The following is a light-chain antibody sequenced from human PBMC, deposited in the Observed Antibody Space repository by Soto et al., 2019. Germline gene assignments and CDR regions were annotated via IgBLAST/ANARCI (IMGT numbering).Light chain of an antibody. CDR1: QSISRW. J-gene: IGKJ1*01. V-gene: IGKV1-5*03. Sequence: VHITPSCSTLYASVSHIVTMTVRSSQSISRWLAGYQKKPGKATKLLYYETSSLGDGCPWRFTGSGSGKDFSITITLLQPEDFASYYRQQYKDYWTFGQGTKVDIK. CDR3: QQYKDYWT. CDR2: ETS.